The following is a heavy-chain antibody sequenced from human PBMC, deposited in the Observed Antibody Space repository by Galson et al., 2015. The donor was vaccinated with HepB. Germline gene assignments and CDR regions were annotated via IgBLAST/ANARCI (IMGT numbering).Heavy chain of an antibody. CDR3: ARGPYCSGGSCYFRNWFDP. Sequence: TLSLTCAVSGGSISSGGYSWSWIRQPPGKGLEWIGYIYHSGSTYYNPSLKSRVTISVDRTKNQFSLKLSSVTAADTAVYCCARGPYCSGGSCYFRNWFDPWGQGTLVTVSS. CDR1: GGSISSGGYS. CDR2: IYHSGST. V-gene: IGHV4-30-2*01. J-gene: IGHJ5*02. D-gene: IGHD2-15*01.